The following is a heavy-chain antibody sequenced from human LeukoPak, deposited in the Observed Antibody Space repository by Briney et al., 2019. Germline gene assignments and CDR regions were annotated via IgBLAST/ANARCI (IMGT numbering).Heavy chain of an antibody. D-gene: IGHD6-19*01. CDR2: IYANGNT. V-gene: IGHV3-66*01. Sequence: GGSLRLSCAASGFTVSSNYMTWVRQAPGKGLEWVSVIYANGNTYYADSAKGRFTISRDNSRNTLYLQMNSLRAEDTAVYYCARSGYSGGWYGGYWGQETLVTVSS. J-gene: IGHJ4*02. CDR3: ARSGYSGGWYGGY. CDR1: GFTVSSNY.